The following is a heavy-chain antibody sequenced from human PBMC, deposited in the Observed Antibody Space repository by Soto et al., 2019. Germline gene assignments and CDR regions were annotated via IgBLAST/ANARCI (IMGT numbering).Heavy chain of an antibody. D-gene: IGHD6-13*01. J-gene: IGHJ5*02. CDR3: AGGATHGSSWYFWFDT. Sequence: QMQLVQSGAEVRMPGSSVKVSCKASGGTFSTYSINWVRQAPGQGLEWMGGIIPLFGTTNYAQKFKGRVTITADESTSTAYMELGSLRAEDAAVYYCAGGATHGSSWYFWFDTWGQGTLVTVSS. CDR1: GGTFSTYS. CDR2: IIPLFGTT. V-gene: IGHV1-69*01.